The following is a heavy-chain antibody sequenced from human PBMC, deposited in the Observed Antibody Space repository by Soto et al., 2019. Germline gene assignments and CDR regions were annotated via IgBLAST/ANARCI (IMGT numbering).Heavy chain of an antibody. V-gene: IGHV1-46*01. Sequence: ASVKVSCKASGYTFTRYYMNWARQVPRQGLEWMEIINPTGGSTTTSYAQTFKGRVTMTRDTSTTTVYMELSSLRSEETAVDDCARDQGPEERIATDYYHSGMDVWGQGTMVTVSS. D-gene: IGHD6-13*01. CDR1: GYTFTRYY. J-gene: IGHJ6*02. CDR2: INPTGGSTTT. CDR3: ARDQGPEERIATDYYHSGMDV.